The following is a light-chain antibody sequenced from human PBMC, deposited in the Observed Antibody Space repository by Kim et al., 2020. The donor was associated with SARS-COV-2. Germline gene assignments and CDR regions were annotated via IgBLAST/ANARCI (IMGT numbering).Light chain of an antibody. CDR3: QVWDSSSDHVV. V-gene: IGLV3-21*04. J-gene: IGLJ2*01. Sequence: SYELTQPPSVSVAPGKTARITCGGNNIGSKNVHWYQQKPGQAPVLVIYYDSDRPSGIPERFSGSNSGNTATLTISRVEAGDEADYYWQVWDSSSDHVVFG. CDR2: YDS. CDR1: NIGSKN.